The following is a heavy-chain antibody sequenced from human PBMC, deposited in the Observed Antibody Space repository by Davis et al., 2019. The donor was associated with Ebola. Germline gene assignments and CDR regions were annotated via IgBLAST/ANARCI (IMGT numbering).Heavy chain of an antibody. V-gene: IGHV3-73*01. D-gene: IGHD6-25*01. CDR3: TSSGYSSGWY. CDR1: GFTFSGSA. Sequence: GESLKISCAASGFTFSGSAMHWVRQASGKGLEWVGRIRSKANSYATAYAASVKGRFTISRDDSKNTAYLQMNSLKTEDTAVYYCTSSGYSSGWYWGQGTLVTVSS. CDR2: IRSKANSYAT. J-gene: IGHJ4*02.